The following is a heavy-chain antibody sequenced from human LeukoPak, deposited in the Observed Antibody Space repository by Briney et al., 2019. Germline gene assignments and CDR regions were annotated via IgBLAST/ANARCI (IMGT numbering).Heavy chain of an antibody. V-gene: IGHV3-30*02. J-gene: IGHJ4*02. Sequence: GGSLRLSCAASGFTFSSYGMHWVRQAPGKGLEWVAIIRYDGSNKYYADSVKGRFTISRDNSKNTLYLQMNSLRAEDTAVYYCAKDSAQHLFDYWGQGTLVTVSS. CDR1: GFTFSSYG. CDR3: AKDSAQHLFDY. CDR2: IRYDGSNK.